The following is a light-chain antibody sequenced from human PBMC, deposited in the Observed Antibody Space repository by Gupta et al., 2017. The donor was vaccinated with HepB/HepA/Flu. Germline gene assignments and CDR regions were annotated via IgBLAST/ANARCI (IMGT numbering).Light chain of an antibody. CDR3: SPYTSTSTVV. J-gene: IGLJ2*01. V-gene: IGLV2-14*01. CDR2: DVS. Sequence: QPALTQPASVSGSPGQSITISCTGTSSDVGSYDFVSWYQQHPGKAPKRMVYDVSNRTSGVSSLFSGSKSGYTASLNISGLQSEDEADYYCSPYTSTSTVVFGGGTKLTVL. CDR1: SSDVGSYDF.